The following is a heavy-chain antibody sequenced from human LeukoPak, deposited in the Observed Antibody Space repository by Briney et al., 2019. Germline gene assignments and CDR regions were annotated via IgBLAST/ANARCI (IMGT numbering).Heavy chain of an antibody. D-gene: IGHD6-6*01. V-gene: IGHV5-51*01. Sequence: GESLKISCKGSGYSFTSYWIGWVRQMPGKGLEWMGIIYPGDSDTRYSPSFQGQVTISAGKSISTAYLQWSSLKASDTAMYYCARQRDPGSDYYYGMDVWGKGTTVTVSS. CDR3: ARQRDPGSDYYYGMDV. CDR2: IYPGDSDT. CDR1: GYSFTSYW. J-gene: IGHJ6*04.